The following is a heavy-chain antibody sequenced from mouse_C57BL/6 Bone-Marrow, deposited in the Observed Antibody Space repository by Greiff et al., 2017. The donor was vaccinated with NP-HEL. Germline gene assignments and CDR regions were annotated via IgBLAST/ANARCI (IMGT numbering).Heavy chain of an antibody. D-gene: IGHD4-1*01. CDR1: GFTFSSYG. CDR3: ARSNWDAWFAY. J-gene: IGHJ3*01. Sequence: VQLKQSGGDLVKPGGSLKLSCAASGFTFSSYGMSWVRQTPDKRLEWVATISSGGSYTYYPDSVKGRFTISRDNAKNTLYLQMSSLKSEDTAMYYCARSNWDAWFAYWGQGTLVTVSA. V-gene: IGHV5-6*01. CDR2: ISSGGSYT.